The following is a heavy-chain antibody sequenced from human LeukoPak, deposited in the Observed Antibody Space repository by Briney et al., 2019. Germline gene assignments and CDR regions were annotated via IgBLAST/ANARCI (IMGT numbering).Heavy chain of an antibody. CDR2: ISSSSSYI. D-gene: IGHD5-18*01. CDR3: ARDEDSYGYRGDWFDP. CDR1: GFTFSSYS. V-gene: IGHV3-21*01. J-gene: IGHJ5*02. Sequence: GGSLRLSCAASGFTFSSYSMNWVRQAPGKGLEWVSSISSSSSYIYYADSVKGRFTISRDNAKNSLYLQMNSLRAEDTAVYYCARDEDSYGYRGDWFDPWGQGTLVTVSS.